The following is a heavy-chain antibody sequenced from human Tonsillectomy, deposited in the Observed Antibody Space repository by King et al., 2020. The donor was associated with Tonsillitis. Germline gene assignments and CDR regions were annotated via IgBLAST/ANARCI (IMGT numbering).Heavy chain of an antibody. Sequence: QLVQSGAEVKKPGASVKVSCKASGYTFTSHSMHWVRQAPGQGLEWMGIINPSAGSTIYAQKFQGRVTMTRDTSTRTVYMELSSLRFEDTAVYYCARDTEYNWNDPSYWFDPGAREPWSPSPQ. CDR2: INPSAGST. J-gene: IGHJ5*02. V-gene: IGHV1-46*01. CDR1: GYTFTSHS. D-gene: IGHD1-20*01. CDR3: ARDTEYNWNDPSYWFDP.